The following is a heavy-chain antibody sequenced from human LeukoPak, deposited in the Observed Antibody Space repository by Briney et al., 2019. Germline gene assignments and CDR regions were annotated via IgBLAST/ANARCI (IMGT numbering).Heavy chain of an antibody. V-gene: IGHV1-69*13. CDR1: GGTFSSYA. J-gene: IGHJ3*02. Sequence: SVKVSCKASGGTFSSYAISWVRQAPGQGLEWMGGIIPIFGTANYAQKFQGRVTITGDESTSTAYMELSSLRSEDTAVYYCARDPVTGATENAFDIWGQGTMVTVSS. CDR2: IIPIFGTA. D-gene: IGHD1-20*01. CDR3: ARDPVTGATENAFDI.